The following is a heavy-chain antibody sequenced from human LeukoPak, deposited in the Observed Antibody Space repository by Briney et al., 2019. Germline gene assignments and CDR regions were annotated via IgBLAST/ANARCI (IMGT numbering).Heavy chain of an antibody. CDR2: IYYSGST. D-gene: IGHD6-13*01. Sequence: NPSETLSLTCTVSGGSISSYYWSWIRQPPGKGLEWIGYIYYSGSTNYNPSLKSRVTISVDTSKNKFSLKLSSVTAADTAVYYCARGGLSIAAAGIWFDPWSQGTLVTVSS. CDR1: GGSISSYY. V-gene: IGHV4-59*01. CDR3: ARGGLSIAAAGIWFDP. J-gene: IGHJ5*02.